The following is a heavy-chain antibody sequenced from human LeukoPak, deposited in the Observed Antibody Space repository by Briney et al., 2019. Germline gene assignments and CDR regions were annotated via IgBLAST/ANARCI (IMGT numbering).Heavy chain of an antibody. CDR2: INWNGDNT. CDR3: TRGMGYSNPYYFDY. CDR1: GFTFSSYW. V-gene: IGHV3-20*04. Sequence: PGGSLRLSCAASGFTFSSYWMHWVRQAPGKGLEWVSGINWNGDNTRYADAVKGRFSISRDNANDSLFLQMNNLRAEDTAFYYCTRGMGYSNPYYFDYWGQGTLLTVSS. J-gene: IGHJ4*02. D-gene: IGHD1-26*01.